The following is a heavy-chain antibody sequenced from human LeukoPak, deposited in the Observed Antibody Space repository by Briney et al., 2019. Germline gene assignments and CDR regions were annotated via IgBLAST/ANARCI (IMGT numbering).Heavy chain of an antibody. CDR2: IRYDGSNK. D-gene: IGHD3-16*01. V-gene: IGHV3-30*02. Sequence: PGGSLRLSCAASGFTFRSYGMHWVRQAPGKGLEWVAFIRYDGSNKYYADSVKGRFTISRDNAKNTLYLQMNSLRDEDTAVFYCARSRYDYIWGIDYWGQGTLVTISS. CDR1: GFTFRSYG. J-gene: IGHJ4*02. CDR3: ARSRYDYIWGIDY.